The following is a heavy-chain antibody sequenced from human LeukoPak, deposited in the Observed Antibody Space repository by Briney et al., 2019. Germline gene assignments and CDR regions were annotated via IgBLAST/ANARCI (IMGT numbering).Heavy chain of an antibody. V-gene: IGHV1-8*01. CDR3: ARGFFGIAAAGY. J-gene: IGHJ4*02. D-gene: IGHD6-13*01. Sequence: ASVKVPCKASGYTFTSYDINWVRQATGQGLEWMGWMDPNSGNTGYAQKFQGRVTMTRNTSISTAYMELSSLRSEDTAVYYCARGFFGIAAAGYWGQGTLVTVSS. CDR2: MDPNSGNT. CDR1: GYTFTSYD.